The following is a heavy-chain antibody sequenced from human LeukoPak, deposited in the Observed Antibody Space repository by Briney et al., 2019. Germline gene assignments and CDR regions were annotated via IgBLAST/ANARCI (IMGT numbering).Heavy chain of an antibody. D-gene: IGHD3-22*01. CDR2: ISYDGSNK. J-gene: IGHJ5*02. CDR3: AREYYYDSSGSNWFDP. V-gene: IGHV3-30*04. CDR1: GFTFSSYA. Sequence: GGSLRLSCAASGFTFSSYAMHWVRQAPGKGLEWVAVISYDGSNKYYADSVKGRFTISRDNSENTLYLQMNSLRAEDTAVYYCAREYYYDSSGSNWFDPWGQGTLVTVSS.